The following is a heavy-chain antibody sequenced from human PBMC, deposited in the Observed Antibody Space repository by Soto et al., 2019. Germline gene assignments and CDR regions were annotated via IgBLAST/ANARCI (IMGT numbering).Heavy chain of an antibody. J-gene: IGHJ6*02. CDR1: GGTFSSYA. Sequence: QVQLVQSGAEVKKPGSSVTVSCKASGGTFSSYAVSWVRQAPGQGLEWMGGIIPIFGTTNYPLKFQGRVSITADQSTSTDYMELSSLTSKDTAVYYCARPYNSSLERSYYYSVDVWGQGTTVIVSS. D-gene: IGHD6-13*01. CDR3: ARPYNSSLERSYYYSVDV. V-gene: IGHV1-69*12. CDR2: IIPIFGTT.